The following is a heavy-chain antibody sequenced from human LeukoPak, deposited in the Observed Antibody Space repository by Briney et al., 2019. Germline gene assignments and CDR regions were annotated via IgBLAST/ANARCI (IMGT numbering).Heavy chain of an antibody. CDR2: INKDGGEK. CDR1: GFTFSSYW. Sequence: PGGSLRLSCAASGFTFSSYWMSWVRQAPGKGLEWVANINKDGGEKYYVDSVKGRFTISRDNAKNSLYLQMNSLRAEDTAVYYCARDSASYYNPYYYYNYGMDVWGQGTTVTVSS. V-gene: IGHV3-7*01. D-gene: IGHD3-10*01. CDR3: ARDSASYYNPYYYYNYGMDV. J-gene: IGHJ6*02.